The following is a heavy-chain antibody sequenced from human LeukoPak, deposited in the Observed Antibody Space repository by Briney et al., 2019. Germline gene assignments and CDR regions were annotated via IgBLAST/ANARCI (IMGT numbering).Heavy chain of an antibody. J-gene: IGHJ4*02. D-gene: IGHD6-6*01. CDR2: ISGSGGST. CDR1: GFTFSSYG. Sequence: GGSLRLSCAASGFTFSSYGMHWVRQAPGKGLEWVSAISGSGGSTYYADSVKGRFTISRDNSKNTLYLQMNSLRAEDTAVYYCAREGTLSSSYNFDYWGQGTLVTVSS. CDR3: AREGTLSSSYNFDY. V-gene: IGHV3-23*01.